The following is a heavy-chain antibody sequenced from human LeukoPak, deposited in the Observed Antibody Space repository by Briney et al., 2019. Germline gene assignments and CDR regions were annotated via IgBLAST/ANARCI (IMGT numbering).Heavy chain of an antibody. CDR3: ARDSGQVDY. CDR1: GFTFSSYA. CDR2: IKQDGSEK. J-gene: IGHJ4*02. V-gene: IGHV3-7*01. D-gene: IGHD3-10*01. Sequence: GGSLRLSCAASGFTFSSYAMSWVRQAPGKGLEWVANIKQDGSEKYYVDSVKGRFTISRDNAKNSLYLQMNSLRAEDTAVYYCARDSGQVDYWGQGTLVTVSS.